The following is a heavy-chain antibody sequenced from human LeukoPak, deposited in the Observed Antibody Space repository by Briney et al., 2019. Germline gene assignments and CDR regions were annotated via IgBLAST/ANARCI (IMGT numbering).Heavy chain of an antibody. V-gene: IGHV4-59*01. CDR2: ISNGNT. Sequence: PSETLSLTCSVAGGSISTYYWNWIRQTPGKGLEWLGHISNGNTDYNPSLKSRVTISVDTSKNQFSLRLTSVTAADTGVYYCARDKAHSYGRYFDPWGQGALVIVSS. J-gene: IGHJ5*02. D-gene: IGHD5-18*01. CDR3: ARDKAHSYGRYFDP. CDR1: GGSISTYY.